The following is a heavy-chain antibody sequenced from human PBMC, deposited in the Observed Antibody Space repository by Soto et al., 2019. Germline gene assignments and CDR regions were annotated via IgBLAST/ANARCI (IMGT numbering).Heavy chain of an antibody. CDR3: ARRGYYDSSGFLDY. D-gene: IGHD3-22*01. CDR1: GGSISSYY. CDR2: IYYSGST. J-gene: IGHJ4*02. Sequence: PSETLSLTCTVSGGSISSYYWSWIRQPPGKGLEWIGYIYYSGSTNYNPSLKSRVTISVDTSKNQFSLKLSSVTAADTAVYYCARRGYYDSSGFLDYWGQGTLVTVSS. V-gene: IGHV4-59*08.